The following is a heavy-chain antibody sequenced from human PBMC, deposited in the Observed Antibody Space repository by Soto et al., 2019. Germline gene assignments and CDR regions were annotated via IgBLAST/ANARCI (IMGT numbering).Heavy chain of an antibody. CDR1: GDSISSGGYS. J-gene: IGHJ4*02. CDR3: ARGNPVPLDY. D-gene: IGHD1-1*01. V-gene: IGHV4-30-2*01. CDR2: IYHSGST. Sequence: QLQLQESGSGLVKPSQTLSLTCAVSGDSISSGGYSWSWIRQPPGKGLEWIGYIYHSGSTYYNPSLKSRVTISVDRSKNQFSLKLSSVTAEDTAVYYCARGNPVPLDYWGQGTLVTVSS.